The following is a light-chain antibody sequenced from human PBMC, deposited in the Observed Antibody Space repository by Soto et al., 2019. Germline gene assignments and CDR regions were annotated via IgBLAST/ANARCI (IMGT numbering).Light chain of an antibody. CDR2: AAS. CDR3: QKYNNAPWT. V-gene: IGKV1-27*01. CDR1: QGISTS. Sequence: DIQMTQSPSSLSASVGDSVTITCRASQGISTSLAWYQQKPGEVPQLLIYAASTLHSGVPSRFSGGGSGTYFPLTISSLQPEYVATYFCQKYNNAPWTFGQGTKVEI. J-gene: IGKJ1*01.